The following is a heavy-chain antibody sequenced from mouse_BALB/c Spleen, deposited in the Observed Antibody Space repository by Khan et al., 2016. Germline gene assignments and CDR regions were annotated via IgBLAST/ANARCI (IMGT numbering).Heavy chain of an antibody. J-gene: IGHJ2*01. CDR3: ARTARIEY. CDR2: ITYSGST. V-gene: IGHV3-1*02. D-gene: IGHD1-2*01. Sequence: EVELVESGPGLVKPSQSLSLTCTVTGYSITSGYGRNWIRQFPGNKLEWMGYITYSGSTNYNPSLKSRISITRDTSTNQFFLQLNSVTTEDTATYYCARTARIEYWGQGTTLTVSS. CDR1: GYSITSGYG.